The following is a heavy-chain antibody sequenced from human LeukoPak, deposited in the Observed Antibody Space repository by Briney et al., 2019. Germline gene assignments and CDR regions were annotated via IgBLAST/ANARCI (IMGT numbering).Heavy chain of an antibody. V-gene: IGHV3-7*02. CDR2: IKEEGSGK. Sequence: SGGSLRLSCAASGFTFSSYWMSWVRQAPGKGLEWVANIKEEGSGKYYVDSVKGRFTISRDNAKNSLYLQMNSLRAEDTAVYYCARIYYDSSGYRLFDYWGQGPLVTVSS. CDR1: GFTFSSYW. D-gene: IGHD3-22*01. J-gene: IGHJ4*02. CDR3: ARIYYDSSGYRLFDY.